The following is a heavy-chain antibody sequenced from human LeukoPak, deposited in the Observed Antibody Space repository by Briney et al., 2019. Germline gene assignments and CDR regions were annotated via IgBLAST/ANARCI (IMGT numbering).Heavy chain of an antibody. CDR3: ARAPITSPFYFDY. CDR1: GFAFDEHG. J-gene: IGHJ4*02. Sequence: GGSLRLSCTASGFAFDEHGMSWFRQVPGKGLEWVSGINWSGGSTGYADPLRGRFTISRDHAKNSLYLQMDSLRAEDTALYYCARAPITSPFYFDYWGQGTLVTVSS. D-gene: IGHD2-2*01. CDR2: INWSGGST. V-gene: IGHV3-20*04.